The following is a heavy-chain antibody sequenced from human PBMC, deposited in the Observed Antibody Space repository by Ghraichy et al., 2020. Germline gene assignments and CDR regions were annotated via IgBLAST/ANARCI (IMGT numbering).Heavy chain of an antibody. CDR1: GGSFSGYY. J-gene: IGHJ4*02. D-gene: IGHD3-3*01. V-gene: IGHV4-34*01. CDR3: ARGREDDDWGGYAPPAAFDF. Sequence: SQTLSLTCAVSGGSFSGYYWAWIRQSPGKGLEWIGEINYSGTSNYNPSLKNRVSMSVYASKSHFSLNLKSLTAADTAVYYCARGREDDDWGGYAPPAAFDFWGQGNLVTVS. CDR2: INYSGTS.